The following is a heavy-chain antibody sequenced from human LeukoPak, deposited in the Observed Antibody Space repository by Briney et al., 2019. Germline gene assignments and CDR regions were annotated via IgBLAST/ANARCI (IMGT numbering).Heavy chain of an antibody. J-gene: IGHJ5*02. CDR2: ISQSGGRST. V-gene: IGHV3-23*01. CDR3: ARDLGCSTSSCRYNWFDP. Sequence: GGSLRLSCAASGFTFSNYAMTWVRQAPGEGLEWVAFISQSGGRSTDYADSVRGRFTIYRDNPEDTLYLQMNSLRAEDTAVYHCARDLGCSTSSCRYNWFDPWGQGTLVTVSS. CDR1: GFTFSNYA. D-gene: IGHD2-2*01.